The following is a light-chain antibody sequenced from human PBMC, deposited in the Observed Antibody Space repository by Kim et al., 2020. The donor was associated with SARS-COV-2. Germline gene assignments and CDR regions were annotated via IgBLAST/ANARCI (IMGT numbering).Light chain of an antibody. J-gene: IGLJ3*02. V-gene: IGLV1-51*01. CDR1: SSNIGNNY. CDR2: DNN. CDR3: GTWDSSLSAGRWV. Sequence: QSALTQSPSVSAAPGQKVTISCSGSSSNIGNNYVSWYQQLPGTAPKLLIYDNNKRPSGIPDRFSGSKSGTSATLGITGLQTGDEADYYCGTWDSSLSAGRWVFGGGTKLTVL.